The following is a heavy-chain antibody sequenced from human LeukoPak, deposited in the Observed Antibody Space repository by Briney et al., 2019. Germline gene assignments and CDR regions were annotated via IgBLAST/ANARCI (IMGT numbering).Heavy chain of an antibody. J-gene: IGHJ6*02. CDR3: ARDPKEGCSGGSCYLYHTYYGMDV. CDR2: ISAYNGNT. V-gene: IGHV1-18*01. Sequence: ASVKVSCKASGYTFTSYGISWVRQAPGQGLEWMGWISAYNGNTNYAQKLQGRVTMTTDTSASTAYMELSSLRSEDTAVYYCARDPKEGCSGGSCYLYHTYYGMDVWGQGTTVTVSS. D-gene: IGHD2-15*01. CDR1: GYTFTSYG.